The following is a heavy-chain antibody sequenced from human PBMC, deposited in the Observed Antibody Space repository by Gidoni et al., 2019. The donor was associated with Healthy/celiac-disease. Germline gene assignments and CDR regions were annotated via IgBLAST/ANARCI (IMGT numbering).Heavy chain of an antibody. CDR3: ARARITMVRGVIIGYYYYGMDV. CDR1: GYTLTSYG. Sequence: QVQLVQSGAEVKKPGASVKVYCKASGYTLTSYGISWVLQAPGQGLEWMGWISAYNGNTNYAQKLQGRVTMTTDTATSTAYMELRSLRSDDTAVYYCARARITMVRGVIIGYYYYGMDVWGQGTTVTVSS. CDR2: ISAYNGNT. D-gene: IGHD3-10*01. J-gene: IGHJ6*02. V-gene: IGHV1-18*01.